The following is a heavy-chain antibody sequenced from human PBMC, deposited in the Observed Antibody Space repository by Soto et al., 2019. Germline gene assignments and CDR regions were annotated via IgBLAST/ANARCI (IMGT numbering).Heavy chain of an antibody. Sequence: EVQLVESGGGLVQPGGSLRLSCAASGFTVSSKYMNWVRQAPGKGLEWVSAIYSGGSTYYADSVKGRFTISRDNSKDTLYLQMNSLRDEDTAVYYCARYDFSLYGMDVWGQGTTVTVSS. J-gene: IGHJ6*02. V-gene: IGHV3-66*01. CDR3: ARYDFSLYGMDV. CDR1: GFTVSSKY. CDR2: IYSGGST. D-gene: IGHD3-3*01.